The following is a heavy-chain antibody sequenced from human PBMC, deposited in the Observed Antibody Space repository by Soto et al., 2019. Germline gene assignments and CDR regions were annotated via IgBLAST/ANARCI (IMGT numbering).Heavy chain of an antibody. V-gene: IGHV3-66*01. Sequence: EVQLVESGGGLVQPGGSLRLSCAASGFTVSSNYMSWVRQAPGKGLEWVSVIYSGGSTYYADSVKGRFTISRDNSKNTVYLQMNSLRAEDTAVYYCARVPLGYDGSSYYYSYYMDVWGKGTTVTVSS. CDR2: IYSGGST. J-gene: IGHJ6*03. D-gene: IGHD5-12*01. CDR3: ARVPLGYDGSSYYYSYYMDV. CDR1: GFTVSSNY.